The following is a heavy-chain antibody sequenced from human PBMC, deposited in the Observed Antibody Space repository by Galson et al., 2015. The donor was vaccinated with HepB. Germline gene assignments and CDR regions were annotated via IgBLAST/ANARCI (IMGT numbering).Heavy chain of an antibody. Sequence: SVKVSCKASGFTFTSSAMQWVRQARGQRLEWIGWIVVGSGNTNYAQKFQERVTITRDMSTSTAYMELSSLRSEDTAVYYCAAARGSGSYAFDIWGQGTMVTVSS. V-gene: IGHV1-58*02. CDR1: GFTFTSSA. CDR2: IVVGSGNT. J-gene: IGHJ3*02. CDR3: AAARGSGSYAFDI. D-gene: IGHD3-10*01.